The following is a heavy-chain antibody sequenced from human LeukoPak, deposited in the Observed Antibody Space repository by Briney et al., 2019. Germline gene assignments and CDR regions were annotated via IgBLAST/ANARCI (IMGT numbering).Heavy chain of an antibody. D-gene: IGHD1-14*01. J-gene: IGHJ6*03. Sequence: GGSLRLSCAASGFTFSSYSMNWVRQAPGKGLEWVSYISSSSSTIYYADSVKGRFTISRDNAKNSLYLQMNSLRAEDTAVYYCATQPVGHRSSYYYYMDVWGKGTTVTVSS. CDR2: ISSSSSTI. CDR3: ATQPVGHRSSYYYYMDV. CDR1: GFTFSSYS. V-gene: IGHV3-48*01.